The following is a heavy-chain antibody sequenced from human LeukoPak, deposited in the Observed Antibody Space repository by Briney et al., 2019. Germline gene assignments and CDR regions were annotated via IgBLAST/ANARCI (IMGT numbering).Heavy chain of an antibody. Sequence: SETLSLTCTVSGGSFSNYYWSWVRQSPGKGLEWIGYIHYVGTSNYNPSLKSRVTMSLDTPKNQFSLNLFSVTAADTAIYYCARTTTTPYYSYFYMDVWVKGTTGTVSS. V-gene: IGHV4-59*01. CDR2: IHYVGTS. D-gene: IGHD1-1*01. CDR3: ARTTTTPYYSYFYMDV. CDR1: GGSFSNYY. J-gene: IGHJ6*03.